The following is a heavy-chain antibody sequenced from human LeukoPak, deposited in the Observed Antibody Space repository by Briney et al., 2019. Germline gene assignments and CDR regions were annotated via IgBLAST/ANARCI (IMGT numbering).Heavy chain of an antibody. CDR2: IRSDGSST. J-gene: IGHJ4*02. CDR1: GFTFSSYW. V-gene: IGHV3-74*01. CDR3: ARDDYNRH. D-gene: IGHD4-11*01. Sequence: GGSLRLSCAASGFTFSSYWMHWVRQAPGKGLVWVSRIRSDGSSTTYADSVKGRFTISGDNTKNTLYLQMNSLRADDTAVYYCARDDYNRHWGQGTLVTVSS.